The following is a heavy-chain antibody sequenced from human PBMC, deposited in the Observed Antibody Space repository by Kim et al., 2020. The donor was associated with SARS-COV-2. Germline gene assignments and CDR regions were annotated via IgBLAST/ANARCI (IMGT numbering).Heavy chain of an antibody. V-gene: IGHV4-39*01. Sequence: ETLSLTCTASGGSISSSSYYWGWIRQPPGKGLEWIGSIYHSGSTYYNPSLKSRVTISVDTSKNQFSLKLSSVTAADTAVYYCARQALRELSYLDYWGQGTLVTVSS. CDR2: IYHSGST. CDR3: ARQALRELSYLDY. D-gene: IGHD3-16*02. J-gene: IGHJ4*02. CDR1: GGSISSSSYY.